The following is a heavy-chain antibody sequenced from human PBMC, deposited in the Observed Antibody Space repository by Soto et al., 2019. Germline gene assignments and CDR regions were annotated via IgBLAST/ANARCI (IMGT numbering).Heavy chain of an antibody. D-gene: IGHD6-19*01. CDR2: TYFRSKWYN. J-gene: IGHJ6*02. CDR1: GDSVSSNSAA. V-gene: IGHV6-1*01. CDR3: ARMWAVAGLYYYYGMDV. Sequence: PTQTLSLTCAISGDSVSSNSAAWNWIRQSPSRGLEWLGRTYFRSKWYNDYAVSVKSRLTINPDTSKNQFSLQLNSVTPEDTAVYYCARMWAVAGLYYYYGMDVWGQGTTVTVSS.